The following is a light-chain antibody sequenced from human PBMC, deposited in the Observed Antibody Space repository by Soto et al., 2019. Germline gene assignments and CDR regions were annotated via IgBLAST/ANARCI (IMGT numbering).Light chain of an antibody. CDR1: SSNIGSNT. CDR2: SNN. V-gene: IGLV1-44*01. J-gene: IGLJ2*01. CDR3: VAWDDSLNGYVV. Sequence: QSVLTQPPSASGTPGQRVTIPCSGSSSNIGSNTVNWYQQLPGTVPKLVIYSNNQRPSGVPDRFSGSKSGTSASLAISGLQSEDEADYYCVAWDDSLNGYVVFGGGTKVTVL.